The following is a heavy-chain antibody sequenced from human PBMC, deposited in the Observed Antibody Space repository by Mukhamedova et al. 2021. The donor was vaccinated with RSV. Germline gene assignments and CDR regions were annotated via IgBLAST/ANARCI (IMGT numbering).Heavy chain of an antibody. CDR2: IVLGSGKT. J-gene: IGHJ4*02. Sequence: EYMGWIVLGSGKTNYAQKFQERVTITRDMSTSTAYMELSSLRPEDAAVYYCAAGSSSGWDINYFDYWGQGTLVTVSS. V-gene: IGHV1-58*01. CDR3: AAGSSSGWDINYFDY. D-gene: IGHD6-19*01.